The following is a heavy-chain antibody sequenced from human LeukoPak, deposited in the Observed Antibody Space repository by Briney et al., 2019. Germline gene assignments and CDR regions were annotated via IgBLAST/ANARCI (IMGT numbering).Heavy chain of an antibody. CDR1: GGTFSSYA. CDR2: IIPILDIA. V-gene: IGHV1-69*04. J-gene: IGHJ6*02. CDR3: AREGEPEGPWYYYGMDV. D-gene: IGHD1-26*01. Sequence: ASVKVSCKASGGTFSSYAISWVRQAPGQGLEWMGRIIPILDIANYAQKFQGRVTITADKSTSTAYMELSSLRSEDTAVYYCAREGEPEGPWYYYGMDVWGQGTTVTVSS.